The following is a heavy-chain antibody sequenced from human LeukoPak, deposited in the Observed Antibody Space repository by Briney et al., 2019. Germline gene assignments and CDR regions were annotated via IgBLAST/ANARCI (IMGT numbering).Heavy chain of an antibody. CDR3: AREGDDSSGYYPFDY. CDR1: GGSISSGGYY. J-gene: IGHJ4*02. D-gene: IGHD3-22*01. V-gene: IGHV4-31*03. CDR2: IYYSGST. Sequence: SQTLSLTCTVSGGSISSGGYYWSWIRQHPGKGLEWIGYIYYSGSTYYNPSLKSRVTISVDTSKNQFSLKLSSVTAADTAVYHCAREGDDSSGYYPFDYWGQGTLVTVSS.